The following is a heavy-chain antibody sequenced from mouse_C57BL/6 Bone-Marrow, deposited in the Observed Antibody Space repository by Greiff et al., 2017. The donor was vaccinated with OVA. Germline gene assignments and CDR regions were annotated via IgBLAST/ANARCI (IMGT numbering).Heavy chain of an antibody. D-gene: IGHD2-4*01. Sequence: DVQLVESGPGLAKPSQTLSLTCSVTGYSITSDYWNWIRKFPGNKLEYMGYIRYSGRTYSNPSLKSRISITRDTSKNQYYLQLNSVTTEDTATYYCARSGYDYDGSYYWYFDVWGTGTTVTVSS. J-gene: IGHJ1*03. CDR3: ARSGYDYDGSYYWYFDV. CDR2: IRYSGRT. CDR1: GYSITSDY. V-gene: IGHV3-8*01.